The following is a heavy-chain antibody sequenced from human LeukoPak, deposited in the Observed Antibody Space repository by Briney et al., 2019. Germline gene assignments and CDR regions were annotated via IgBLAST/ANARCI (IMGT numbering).Heavy chain of an antibody. V-gene: IGHV3-7*03. CDR2: IKEDGSRR. Sequence: GGSLRLSCTASGFSLSGYWMSWVRQAPGKGPEWLANIKEDGSRRYYSESVRGRFTISRDNSGNSLYLQMNSLKSEDTAVYYCSTLTSRGLSDSWGQGTLVTVSS. CDR3: STLTSRGLSDS. J-gene: IGHJ4*02. CDR1: GFSLSGYW. D-gene: IGHD4-11*01.